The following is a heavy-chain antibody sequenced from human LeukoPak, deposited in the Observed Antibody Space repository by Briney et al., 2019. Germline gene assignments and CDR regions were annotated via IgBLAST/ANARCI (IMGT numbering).Heavy chain of an antibody. V-gene: IGHV3-7*01. CDR3: ARWGYDFWSGYNGRTLDY. J-gene: IGHJ4*02. Sequence: GGSPRLSCAASGFTFSSYWMSWVRQAPGKGLEWVANIKQDGSEKYYVDSVKGRFTISRDNAKNSLYLQMNSLRAEDTAVYYCARWGYDFWSGYNGRTLDYWGQGTLVTVSS. CDR2: IKQDGSEK. CDR1: GFTFSSYW. D-gene: IGHD3-3*01.